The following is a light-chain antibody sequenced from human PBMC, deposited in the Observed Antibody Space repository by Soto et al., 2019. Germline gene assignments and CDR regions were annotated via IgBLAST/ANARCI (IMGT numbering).Light chain of an antibody. Sequence: DIQLTQSPSFLSASVGDRVSITCRASQDIGLFLAWYQQIPGQAPRLLMYGSSRLENGVPSRFSGSESGTKFTLTVSSLQPEDFGTYYCQQLKSYPLTFGGGTKVDIK. CDR2: GSS. CDR3: QQLKSYPLT. V-gene: IGKV1-9*01. J-gene: IGKJ4*01. CDR1: QDIGLF.